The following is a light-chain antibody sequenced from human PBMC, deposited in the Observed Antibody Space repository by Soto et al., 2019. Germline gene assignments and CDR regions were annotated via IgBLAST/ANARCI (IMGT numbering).Light chain of an antibody. J-gene: IGKJ1*01. CDR1: QSVSSSY. CDR3: QHYGSSWT. CDR2: GAS. V-gene: IGKV3-20*01. Sequence: EIVLTQSPGTLSLSPGERATLSCRASQSVSSSYLAWYQQKPGQAPRLLIYGASSRATGIPDRFSGSGSGTDFTLTISRLEPEDFAVYYCQHYGSSWTFGQATKV.